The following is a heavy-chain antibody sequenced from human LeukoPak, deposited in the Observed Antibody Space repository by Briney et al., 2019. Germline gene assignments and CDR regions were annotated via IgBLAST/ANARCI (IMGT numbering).Heavy chain of an antibody. CDR3: ARADYGGKGAFDP. D-gene: IGHD4-23*01. Sequence: PSETLSLTCTVSGGSLSSYYWSWIRQPPGKGLEWMGYIYYSGSTNYNPSLKSRVTRTVDTSKTQFSLELSSVTAADTAVYYCARADYGGKGAFDPWGQGTLVTVSS. V-gene: IGHV4-59*01. CDR1: GGSLSSYY. J-gene: IGHJ5*02. CDR2: IYYSGST.